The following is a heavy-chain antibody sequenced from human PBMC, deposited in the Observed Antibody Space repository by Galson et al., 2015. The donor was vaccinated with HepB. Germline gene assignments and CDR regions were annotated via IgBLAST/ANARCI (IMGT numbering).Heavy chain of an antibody. J-gene: IGHJ6*02. CDR2: IIPIFGTA. V-gene: IGHV1-69*13. D-gene: IGHD5-18*01. CDR1: GGTFSSYA. Sequence: SVKVSCKASGGTFSSYAISWVRQAPGQGLEWVGGIIPIFGTANYAQKFQGRVTITADESTSTAYMELSSLRSEDTAVYYCARARLPRHYYYGMDVWGQGTTVTVSS. CDR3: ARARLPRHYYYGMDV.